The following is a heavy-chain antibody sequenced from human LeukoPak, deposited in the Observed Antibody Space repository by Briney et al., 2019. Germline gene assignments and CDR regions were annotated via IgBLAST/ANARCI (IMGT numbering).Heavy chain of an antibody. V-gene: IGHV3-21*01. CDR2: ISSSSSYI. D-gene: IGHD1-7*01. Sequence: PGGSLRLSCAASGFTFSSYSMNWVRQAPGKGLEWVSSISSSSSYIYYADSVKGRFTISRDNSENTLYLQMISLRAEDTAVYYCARGGNYVWYFDLWGRGTLVTVSS. CDR3: ARGGNYVWYFDL. CDR1: GFTFSSYS. J-gene: IGHJ2*01.